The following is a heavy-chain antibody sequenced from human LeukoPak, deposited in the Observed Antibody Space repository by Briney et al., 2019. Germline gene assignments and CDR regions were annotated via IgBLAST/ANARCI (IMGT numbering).Heavy chain of an antibody. J-gene: IGHJ4*02. CDR3: AKEVGTLKLDY. V-gene: IGHV3-30*18. CDR1: GFSFSTYG. CDR2: ISYDGSDK. Sequence: PGGSLRLSCAASGFSFSTYGVHWVRQAPGKGLEWVTVISYDGSDKYYADSVKGRFTISRDNSRNTLYLQMNSLRVEDTAVYYCAKEVGTLKLDYWGQGTLVTVSS. D-gene: IGHD1-26*01.